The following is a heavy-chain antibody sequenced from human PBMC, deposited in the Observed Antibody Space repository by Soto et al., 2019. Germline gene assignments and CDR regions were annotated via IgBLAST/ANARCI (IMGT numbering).Heavy chain of an antibody. CDR2: ISSSSSYT. CDR3: ARGLSGGVGAHY. Sequence: QVHLVESGGGLVKPGGSLRLSCAACGFTFSDYYMSWIRQAPGKGLEWVSYISSSSSYTNYADSVKGRFTISRDNAKNSLYLQMNSLRAEDTAVYYCARGLSGGVGAHYWGQGTLVTVSS. J-gene: IGHJ4*02. V-gene: IGHV3-11*06. CDR1: GFTFSDYY. D-gene: IGHD1-26*01.